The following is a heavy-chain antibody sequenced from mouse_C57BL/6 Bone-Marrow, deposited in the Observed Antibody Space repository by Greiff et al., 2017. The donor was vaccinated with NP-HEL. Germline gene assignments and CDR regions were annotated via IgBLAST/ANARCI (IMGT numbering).Heavy chain of an antibody. D-gene: IGHD2-4*01. Sequence: EVQRVESGGDLVKPGGSLKLSCAASGFTFSSYGMSWVRQTPDKRLEWVATISSGGSYTYYPDGVKGRFTISRDNAKNTLYLQMSSLKSEDTAMYYWASPMITTRRTWFAYWGQGTLVTVSA. CDR2: ISSGGSYT. J-gene: IGHJ3*01. CDR1: GFTFSSYG. V-gene: IGHV5-6*01. CDR3: ASPMITTRRTWFAY.